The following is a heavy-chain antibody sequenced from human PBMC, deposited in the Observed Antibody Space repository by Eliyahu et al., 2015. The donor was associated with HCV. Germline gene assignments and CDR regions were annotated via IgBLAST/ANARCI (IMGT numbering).Heavy chain of an antibody. D-gene: IGHD2-2*01. J-gene: IGHJ4*02. CDR3: AHKGAPAAVYSYFDY. CDR2: IYWDDDK. CDR1: GFSLSTRGVA. Sequence: QITLKESGPALVKPTQTLTLTCTFSGFSLSTRGVAVGWIRQPPGKALEWLALIYWDDDKRYSPSLKSRLTITEYTSKNQVVLTMTNMDPVDTATYYCAHKGAPAAVYSYFDYWGQGTLVTVSS. V-gene: IGHV2-5*02.